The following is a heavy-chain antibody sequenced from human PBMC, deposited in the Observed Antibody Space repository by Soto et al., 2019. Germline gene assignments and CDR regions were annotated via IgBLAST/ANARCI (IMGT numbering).Heavy chain of an antibody. J-gene: IGHJ4*02. V-gene: IGHV2-5*02. CDR2: IYWDDDK. CDR1: GFSLSTSGVG. D-gene: IGHD4-17*01. CDR3: ARSTTVTTIFDY. Sequence: QITLKGSGPTLVKPTQTLTLTCTFSGFSLSTSGVGVGWIRQPPGKALEWLALIYWDDDKRYSPSLKSRLTITKDTSKNQVVLTMTNIDPVDTVTYYCARSTTVTTIFDYWGQGTLVTVSS.